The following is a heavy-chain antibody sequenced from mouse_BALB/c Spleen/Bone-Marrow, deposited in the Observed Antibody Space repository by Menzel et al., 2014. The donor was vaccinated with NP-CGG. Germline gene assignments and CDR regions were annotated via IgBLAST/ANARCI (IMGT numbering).Heavy chain of an antibody. D-gene: IGHD1-1*01. Sequence: QVQLQQSGPGLAQPSQSLSITCTVSGFSLTTYGVHWVRQSPGKGLEWLGGIWSGGSTDYNAAFISRLSISKDNSKSQVFFKMNSLQANDTAIYYCARINYGSRRYWYFDVWGAGTTVTVSS. V-gene: IGHV2-2*02. J-gene: IGHJ1*01. CDR2: IWSGGST. CDR3: ARINYGSRRYWYFDV. CDR1: GFSLTTYG.